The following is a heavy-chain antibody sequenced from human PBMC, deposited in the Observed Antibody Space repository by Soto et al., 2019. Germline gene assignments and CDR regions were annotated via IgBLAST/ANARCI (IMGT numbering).Heavy chain of an antibody. J-gene: IGHJ4*02. CDR3: VSLGGGNLVPSFDY. CDR2: ISYDGSNK. V-gene: IGHV3-30-3*01. Sequence: GGSLRLSCAASGFTFSDYAMHWVRQAPGEGLEWVALISYDGSNKYYADSVKARFTISRENSKNTLFLQMNSLRAEDTAVYYSVSLGGGNLVPSFDYWGQGTLVTVSS. CDR1: GFTFSDYA. D-gene: IGHD2-15*01.